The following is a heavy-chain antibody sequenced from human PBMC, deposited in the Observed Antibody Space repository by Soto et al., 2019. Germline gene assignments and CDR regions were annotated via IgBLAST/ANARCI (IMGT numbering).Heavy chain of an antibody. J-gene: IGHJ6*02. CDR2: IYPGDSDT. CDR3: ARGGYSYGGYYYYYGMDV. D-gene: IGHD5-18*01. CDR1: GYSFTSYW. Sequence: GESLTISCKGSGYSFTSYWIGWVRQMPVKGLEWMGIIYPGDSDTRYSPSFQGQVTISADKSISTAYLQWSSLKASDTAMYYCARGGYSYGGYYYYYGMDVWGQGTTVTVSS. V-gene: IGHV5-51*01.